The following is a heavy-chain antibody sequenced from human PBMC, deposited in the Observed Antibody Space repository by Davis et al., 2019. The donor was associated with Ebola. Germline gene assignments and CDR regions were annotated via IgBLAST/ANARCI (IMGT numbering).Heavy chain of an antibody. CDR1: GYTFTNYG. CDR3: ARESHDSSGASY. V-gene: IGHV1-18*04. CDR2: INPHNGNT. J-gene: IGHJ4*02. D-gene: IGHD3-22*01. Sequence: AASVKVSCKASGYTFTNYGITWVRQAPGQGLEWMGWINPHNGNTNYAQNVQGRVIMTSDTATTTAYMEVGSLRSEDTAVYYCARESHDSSGASYWGQGTLVTVSS.